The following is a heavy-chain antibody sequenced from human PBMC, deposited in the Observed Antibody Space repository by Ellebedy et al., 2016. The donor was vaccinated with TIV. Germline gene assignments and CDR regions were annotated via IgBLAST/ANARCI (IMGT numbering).Heavy chain of an antibody. CDR2: IFSNDEK. V-gene: IGHV2-26*01. CDR1: GFSLSNARMG. D-gene: IGHD2-2*02. CDR3: ARLYTGVYYGMDV. Sequence: SGPTLVXPTETLTLTCTVSGFSLSNARMGVSWIRQPPGKALEWLAHIFSNDEKSYSTSLKSRLTFSKDTSKSQVVLTMTNMDPVDTATYYCARLYTGVYYGMDVWGQGTTVTVSS. J-gene: IGHJ6*02.